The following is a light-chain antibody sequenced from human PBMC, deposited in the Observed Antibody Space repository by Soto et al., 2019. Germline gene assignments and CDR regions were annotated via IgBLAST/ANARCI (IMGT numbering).Light chain of an antibody. Sequence: QSVLTQSPSASASLGASVKLTCTLSSGHSSYAIAWHQQQPEKGPRYLMKLNSDGSHSKGDGIPDRFSGSSSGAERYLTISSLQSEDEADYYCQTWGTGRVFGGGTKL. J-gene: IGLJ3*02. CDR2: LNSDGSH. V-gene: IGLV4-69*01. CDR1: SGHSSYA. CDR3: QTWGTGRV.